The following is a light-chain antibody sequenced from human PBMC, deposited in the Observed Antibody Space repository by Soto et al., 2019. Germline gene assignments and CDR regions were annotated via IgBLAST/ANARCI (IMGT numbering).Light chain of an antibody. CDR1: QSVSSN. CDR2: SAS. V-gene: IGKV3-15*01. J-gene: IGKJ2*01. CDR3: QQYHHWPPVYT. Sequence: EIVMTQSPASLSVSPGERATLSCRASQSVSSNLAWYQQKPGQAPRLLIHSASTRATGIPVRFSGSGSGTEFTLTISGLQSEDFAVYYCQQYHHWPPVYTFGHGTMVEIK.